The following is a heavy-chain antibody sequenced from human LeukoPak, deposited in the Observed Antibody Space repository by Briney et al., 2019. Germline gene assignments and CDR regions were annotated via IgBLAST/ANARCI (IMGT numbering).Heavy chain of an antibody. Sequence: QPGGSLRLSCAASGFTFSDYYMSWIRQAPGKGLEWVAVISYDGSNKYFADSVKGRFTVSRDNSKNTLYLQMNSLRAEDTAVYYCAKDLRGCSSASCYLRIRGYFDYWGQGTLVTVSS. D-gene: IGHD2-2*01. CDR2: ISYDGSNK. CDR3: AKDLRGCSSASCYLRIRGYFDY. J-gene: IGHJ4*02. CDR1: GFTFSDYY. V-gene: IGHV3-30*18.